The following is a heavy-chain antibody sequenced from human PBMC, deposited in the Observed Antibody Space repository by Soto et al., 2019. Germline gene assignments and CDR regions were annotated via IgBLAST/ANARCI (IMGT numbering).Heavy chain of an antibody. CDR2: ISGRGDGT. CDR3: AKHEGISTVTPFNF. CDR1: GFTFSSYA. J-gene: IGHJ4*02. D-gene: IGHD4-17*01. Sequence: EVQVLESGGGLVQPGGSLRLSCAASGFTFSSYAMSWVRQAPGKGLEWVSGISGRGDGTYYVDSVKGRFTIARDNYKNTLYLQMSSLRAGDTAVYFCAKHEGISTVTPFNFWGQGPLVTVSS. V-gene: IGHV3-23*01.